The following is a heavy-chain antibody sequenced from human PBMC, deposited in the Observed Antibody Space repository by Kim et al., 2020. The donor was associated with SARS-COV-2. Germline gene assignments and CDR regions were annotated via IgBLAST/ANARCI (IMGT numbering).Heavy chain of an antibody. Sequence: ASVKVSCKASGYTFTSYGISWVRQAPGQGLEWMGWISAYNGNTNYAQKLQGRVTMTTDTSTSTAYMELRSLRSDDTAVYYCAREVAVAGYYCYYYGMDVWGQGTTVTVSS. CDR2: ISAYNGNT. CDR1: GYTFTSYG. CDR3: AREVAVAGYYCYYYGMDV. V-gene: IGHV1-18*04. J-gene: IGHJ6*02. D-gene: IGHD6-19*01.